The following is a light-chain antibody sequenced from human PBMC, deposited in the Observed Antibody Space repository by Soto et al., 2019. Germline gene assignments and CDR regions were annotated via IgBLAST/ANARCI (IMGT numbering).Light chain of an antibody. CDR3: SSYGGSDNVL. J-gene: IGLJ2*01. Sequence: QSALTQPPSASGSPGQSVTISCTGTSSDVGAYKYVFWYQQHPGKAPKLMIYEVFKRPSGVPDRFSGSKSGNTASLTVSGLQAEDEADYYCSSYGGSDNVLFGGGTKLTVL. CDR2: EVF. CDR1: SSDVGAYKY. V-gene: IGLV2-8*01.